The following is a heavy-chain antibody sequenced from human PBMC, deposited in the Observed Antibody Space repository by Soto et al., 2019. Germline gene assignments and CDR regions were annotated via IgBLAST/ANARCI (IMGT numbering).Heavy chain of an antibody. J-gene: IGHJ4*02. CDR1: GFTFSSYG. Sequence: GGSLRLSCAASGFTFSSYGMHWVRQAPGKGLEWVAVISYDGSNKYYADSVKGRFTISRDNSKNTLYLQMNSLRAEDTAVYYCAKDEGDSSSWYGRAGRDYWGQGTLVTVSS. D-gene: IGHD6-13*01. CDR3: AKDEGDSSSWYGRAGRDY. CDR2: ISYDGSNK. V-gene: IGHV3-30*18.